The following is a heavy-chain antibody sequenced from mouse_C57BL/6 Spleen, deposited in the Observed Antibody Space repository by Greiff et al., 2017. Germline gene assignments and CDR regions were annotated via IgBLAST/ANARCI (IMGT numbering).Heavy chain of an antibody. CDR1: GFTFSSYG. CDR2: ISSGGSYT. J-gene: IGHJ2*01. Sequence: EVQLVESGGDLVKPGGSLKLSCAASGFTFSSYGMSWVRQTPDKRLEWVATISSGGSYTYYPDSVKGRFTISRDNAKNTLYLQMSSLKSEDTAMYYCARHYSGFDYWGQGTTLTVSS. CDR3: ARHYSGFDY. V-gene: IGHV5-6*01. D-gene: IGHD1-1*01.